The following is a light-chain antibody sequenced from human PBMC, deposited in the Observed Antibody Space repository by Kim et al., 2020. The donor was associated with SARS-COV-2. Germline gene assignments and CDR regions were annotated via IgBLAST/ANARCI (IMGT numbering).Light chain of an antibody. CDR1: QGIRND. V-gene: IGKV1-6*01. CDR2: GSS. CDR3: LQDYIYPRT. Sequence: ASVGDRVTITCRASQGIRNDLSWYQQKPGKAPKLLIYGSSSLQSGVPSRFGGAGSGTDFTLTISSLQPEDFATYYCLQDYIYPRTFGQGTKVDIK. J-gene: IGKJ1*01.